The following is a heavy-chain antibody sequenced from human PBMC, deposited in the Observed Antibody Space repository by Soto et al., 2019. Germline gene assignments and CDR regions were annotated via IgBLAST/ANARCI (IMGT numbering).Heavy chain of an antibody. J-gene: IGHJ4*02. CDR1: GVSLTSGTYY. CDR2: IFYSWST. Sequence: SETLSLTCSVSGVSLTSGTYYCSWIRQHPGKGLEWSGYIFYSWSTDYNPSLKSRVNISVDPSKNQFSLKVSSVTGADTAVYYCASTEDFFDYWGQGTLV. V-gene: IGHV4-31*03. CDR3: ASTEDFFDY.